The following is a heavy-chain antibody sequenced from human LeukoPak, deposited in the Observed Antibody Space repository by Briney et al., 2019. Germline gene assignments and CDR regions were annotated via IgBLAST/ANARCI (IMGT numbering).Heavy chain of an antibody. Sequence: SETLSLTCAVYGGSFSGYYWSWIRQPPGKGLEWIGSIYYSGSTYYNPSLKSRVTISVDTSKNQFSLKLSSVTAADTAVYYCACAYYDFWSGYSPYYYYMDVWGKGTTVTVSS. CDR2: IYYSGST. CDR3: ACAYYDFWSGYSPYYYYMDV. CDR1: GGSFSGYY. D-gene: IGHD3-3*01. J-gene: IGHJ6*03. V-gene: IGHV4-34*01.